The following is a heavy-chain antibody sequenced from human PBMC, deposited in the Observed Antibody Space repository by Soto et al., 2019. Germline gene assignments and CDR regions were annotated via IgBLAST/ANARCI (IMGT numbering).Heavy chain of an antibody. V-gene: IGHV3-48*02. CDR3: ARVGAYCGGDCYSYYFDY. J-gene: IGHJ4*02. D-gene: IGHD2-21*02. Sequence: GGSLRLSCAASGFTFSSYSMNWVRQAPGKGLEWVSYISSSSSTIYYADSVKGRFTISRDNAKNSLYLQMNSLRDEDTAVYYCARVGAYCGGDCYSYYFDYWGQGTLVTVSS. CDR2: ISSSSSTI. CDR1: GFTFSSYS.